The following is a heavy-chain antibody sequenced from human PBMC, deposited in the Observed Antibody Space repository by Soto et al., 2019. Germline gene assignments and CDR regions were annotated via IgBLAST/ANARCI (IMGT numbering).Heavy chain of an antibody. V-gene: IGHV3-23*01. CDR2: ISGSGGST. CDR3: AGGVHVITFYAFGI. J-gene: IGHJ3*02. D-gene: IGHD3-16*01. CDR1: GFTFSSYA. Sequence: EVQLLESGGGLVQPGGSLRLSCAASGFTFSSYAMSWVRQAPGKGLEWVSAISGSGGSTYYEDSVKGRFTISRDNSKTTLYLQMNSLRAEDTAVYYCAGGVHVITFYAFGIWGQGTMVTVSS.